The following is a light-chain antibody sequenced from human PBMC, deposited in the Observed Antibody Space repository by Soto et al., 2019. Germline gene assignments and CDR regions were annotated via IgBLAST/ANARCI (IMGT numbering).Light chain of an antibody. V-gene: IGKV1-8*01. CDR1: QGISSY. CDR2: AAS. Sequence: AIRMTQSPSLLSASTGDRVTITCRASQGISSYLAWYQQKPGKAPKLLIYAASTLQSGVPSRFSGSGSGTDFTLTISCLQSEDFATYYCQQYYSYPPLTFGGGTKVEIK. J-gene: IGKJ4*01. CDR3: QQYYSYPPLT.